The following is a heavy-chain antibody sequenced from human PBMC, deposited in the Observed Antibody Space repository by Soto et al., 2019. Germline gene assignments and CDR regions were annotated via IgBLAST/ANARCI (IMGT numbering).Heavy chain of an antibody. D-gene: IGHD3-3*01. J-gene: IGHJ6*02. V-gene: IGHV4-34*01. CDR1: GGSFSGYY. Sequence: PSETLSLTCAVYGGSFSGYYWSWIRQPPGKGLEWIGEINHSGSTNYNPSLKSRVTISVDTSKNQCSLKLSSVTAADTAVYYCARGIAYYDFWSGYTGGYYGMDVWGQGTTVTVSS. CDR2: INHSGST. CDR3: ARGIAYYDFWSGYTGGYYGMDV.